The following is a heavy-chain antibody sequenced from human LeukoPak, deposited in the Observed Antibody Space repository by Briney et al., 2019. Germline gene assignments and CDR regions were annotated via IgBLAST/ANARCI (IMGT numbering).Heavy chain of an antibody. D-gene: IGHD2-2*01. CDR2: INHSGST. CDR3: ARGCSSTSCLDY. J-gene: IGHJ4*02. Sequence: PSETLSLTCAVYGGSFSGYYWSWICQPPGKGLEWIGEINHSGSTNYNPSLKSRVTISVDTSKNQFSLKLSSVTAADTAVYYCARGCSSTSCLDYWGQGTLVTVSS. CDR1: GGSFSGYY. V-gene: IGHV4-34*01.